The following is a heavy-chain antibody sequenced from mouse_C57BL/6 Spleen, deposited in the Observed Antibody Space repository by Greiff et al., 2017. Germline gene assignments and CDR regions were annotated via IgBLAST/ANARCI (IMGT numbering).Heavy chain of an antibody. D-gene: IGHD1-1*01. CDR3: ARVTVVATDYAMDY. J-gene: IGHJ4*01. CDR1: GYTFTDYY. V-gene: IGHV1-26*01. CDR2: INPNNGGT. Sequence: EVQLQQSGPELVKPGASVKISCKASGYTFTDYYMNWVKQSHGKSLEWIGDINPNNGGTSYNQKFKGKATLTVDKSSSTAYMELRSLTSEDSAVYYCARVTVVATDYAMDYWGQGTSVTVSS.